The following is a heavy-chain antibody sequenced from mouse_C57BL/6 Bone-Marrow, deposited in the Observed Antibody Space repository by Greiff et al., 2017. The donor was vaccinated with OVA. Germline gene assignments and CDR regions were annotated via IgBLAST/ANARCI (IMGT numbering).Heavy chain of an antibody. D-gene: IGHD1-1*01. CDR2: INPNNGGT. V-gene: IGHV1-26*01. CDR1: GYTFTDYY. J-gene: IGHJ1*03. Sequence: VQLKQSGPELVKPGASVKISCKASGYTFTDYYMNWVKQSHGKSLEWIGDINPNNGGTSYNQKFKGKATLTVDKSSSTAYMELRSLTSEDSAVYYCAIYYGSSYGYFDVWGTGTTVTVSS. CDR3: AIYYGSSYGYFDV.